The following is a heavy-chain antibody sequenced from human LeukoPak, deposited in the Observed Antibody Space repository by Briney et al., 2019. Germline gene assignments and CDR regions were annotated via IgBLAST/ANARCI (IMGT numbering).Heavy chain of an antibody. V-gene: IGHV1-18*01. CDR1: LYTFTSYG. D-gene: IGHD6-19*01. CDR3: ARAVARPPPFDY. Sequence: ASVKVSSKASLYTFTSYGPSGVRQAPEQGVEWMETISAYNGNTDYAQKRQGRVTMTTDTSKSKAYMELRSLRSDDSVVYYCARAVARPPPFDYWGQGTLVTVSS. CDR2: ISAYNGNT. J-gene: IGHJ4*02.